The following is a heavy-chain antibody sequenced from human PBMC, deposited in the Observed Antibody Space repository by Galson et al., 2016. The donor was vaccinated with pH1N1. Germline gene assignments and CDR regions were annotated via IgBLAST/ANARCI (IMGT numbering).Heavy chain of an antibody. D-gene: IGHD2/OR15-2a*01. CDR3: AKNQGIRDAFDV. Sequence: SLRLSCAASGFTFSDYYMAWIRQAPGKGLEWVSYISSTGHYTFYSESVKGRFTISRDNSKNTLYLEMQSLRVEDTAIYYCAKNQGIRDAFDVWGPGTMVIVSS. V-gene: IGHV3-11*03. CDR2: ISSTGHYT. J-gene: IGHJ3*01. CDR1: GFTFSDYY.